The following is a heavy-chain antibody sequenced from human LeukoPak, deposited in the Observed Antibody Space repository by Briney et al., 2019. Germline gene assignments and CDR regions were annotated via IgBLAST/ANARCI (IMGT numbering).Heavy chain of an antibody. J-gene: IGHJ4*02. V-gene: IGHV4-59*01. D-gene: IGHD2-2*01. CDR2: IYYSGST. CDR1: GGSISSYY. Sequence: SETLSLTCTVSGGSISSYYWSWIRQPPGKGLEWIGYIYYSGSTNYNPSLKSRVTISVDTSKNQFSLKLSSVTAADTAVYYCARQYQLLSDDVIFDYWGQGTLVTVSS. CDR3: ARQYQLLSDDVIFDY.